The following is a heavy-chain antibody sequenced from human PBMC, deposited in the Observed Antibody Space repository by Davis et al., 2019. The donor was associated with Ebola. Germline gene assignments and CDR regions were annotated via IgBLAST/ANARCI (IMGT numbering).Heavy chain of an antibody. D-gene: IGHD3-9*01. Sequence: PGGSLRLSCAASGFIFSNYDMSWVRQAPGKGLEWVSYISRSSDTIYYADSVRGRFTISRDTAKKSLYLQMNSLRDEDTAVYYCAVHNGDWLQLDFWGQGTTVTVSS. V-gene: IGHV3-48*02. CDR2: ISRSSDTI. CDR3: AVHNGDWLQLDF. J-gene: IGHJ6*02. CDR1: GFIFSNYD.